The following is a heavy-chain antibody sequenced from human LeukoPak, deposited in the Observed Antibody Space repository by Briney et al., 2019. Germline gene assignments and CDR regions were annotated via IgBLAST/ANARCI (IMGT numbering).Heavy chain of an antibody. CDR3: AREGYYYDSSGYRTHFDY. CDR1: GGTFSSYA. J-gene: IGHJ4*02. Sequence: ASVKVSCKASGGTFSSYAISWVRQAPGQGLEWMGGIIPIFGTANYAQEFQGRVTITADESTSTAYMELSSLRSEDTAVYYCAREGYYYDSSGYRTHFDYWGQGTLVTVSS. CDR2: IIPIFGTA. V-gene: IGHV1-69*13. D-gene: IGHD3-22*01.